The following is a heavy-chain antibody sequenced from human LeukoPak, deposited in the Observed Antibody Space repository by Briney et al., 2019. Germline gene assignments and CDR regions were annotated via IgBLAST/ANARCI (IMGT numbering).Heavy chain of an antibody. D-gene: IGHD2-2*01. Sequence: GGSLRLSCAASGFNFGEFWMAWVRQTPGMGLEWVADIKEDGSEQYYVDSVKGRFTISRDNTKNSLYLQMNCLRAEDTAVYYCARVGYCSTTSCYWRAFDYWGQGTLVTVSS. V-gene: IGHV3-7*01. J-gene: IGHJ4*02. CDR3: ARVGYCSTTSCYWRAFDY. CDR1: GFNFGEFW. CDR2: IKEDGSEQ.